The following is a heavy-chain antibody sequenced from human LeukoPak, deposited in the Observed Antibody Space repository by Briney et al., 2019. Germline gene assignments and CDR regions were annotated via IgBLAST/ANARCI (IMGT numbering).Heavy chain of an antibody. CDR2: INHSGRP. CDR3: GSRRTAMFGVIKGPIDY. J-gene: IGHJ4*02. V-gene: IGHV4-34*01. D-gene: IGHD3-3*01. Sequence: SQTLSLTCAVYGGSPSDFYWTWIRQPPGKGLEWIGEINHSGRPNNNPTLKSRVSISFDTSKNQFSLKLTSVTAADTAGYYCGSRRTAMFGVIKGPIDYWGQGTLDTVSS. CDR1: GGSPSDFY.